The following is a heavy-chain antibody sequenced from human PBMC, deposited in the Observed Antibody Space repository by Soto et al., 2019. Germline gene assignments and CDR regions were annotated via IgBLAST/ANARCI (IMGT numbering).Heavy chain of an antibody. D-gene: IGHD6-13*01. J-gene: IGHJ6*02. Sequence: QVQLVESGGGVVQPGRSLRLSCAASGFTFSSYGMHWVRQAPGKGLEWVAVIWYDGSNKYYADSVKGRFTISRDNSKNTLYLQMNSLRAEDTAVYYCARDRVSSGYWAGYYGMDVWGQGTTVTVSS. CDR1: GFTFSSYG. CDR2: IWYDGSNK. CDR3: ARDRVSSGYWAGYYGMDV. V-gene: IGHV3-33*01.